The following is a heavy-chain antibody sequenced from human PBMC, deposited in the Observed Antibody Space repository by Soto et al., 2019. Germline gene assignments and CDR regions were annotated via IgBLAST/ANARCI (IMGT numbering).Heavy chain of an antibody. CDR3: ASGGDYTWHS. CDR1: GGSVSGDSW. D-gene: IGHD4-17*01. Sequence: QVQLQESGPGLVKPSGTLSLTCAVSGGSVSGDSWWSWVRQSPGKGLEWIGEIFRSGTTFYNPSLKSRIPLAIDKSKTQFSLKLTSATAADTAVYYCASGGDYTWHSWGQGTLVTVSS. J-gene: IGHJ4*02. CDR2: IFRSGTT. V-gene: IGHV4-4*02.